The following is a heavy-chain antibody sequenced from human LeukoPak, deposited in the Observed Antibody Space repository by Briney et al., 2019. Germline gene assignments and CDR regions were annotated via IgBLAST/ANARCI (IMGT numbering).Heavy chain of an antibody. CDR1: GYTFTSYY. CDR2: INPSVGST. V-gene: IGHV1-46*01. Sequence: ASVKVSCKASGYTFTSYYMHWVRQAPGQGLEWMGIINPSVGSTSHAQKFQGRVTMTRDTSTSTVYMELSSLRSEDTAVYYCARDGSSTQYYFDYWGQGTLVTVSS. J-gene: IGHJ4*02. CDR3: ARDGSSTQYYFDY. D-gene: IGHD6-6*01.